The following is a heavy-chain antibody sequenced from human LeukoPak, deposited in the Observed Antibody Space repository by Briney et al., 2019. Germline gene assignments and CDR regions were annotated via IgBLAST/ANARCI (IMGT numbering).Heavy chain of an antibody. CDR1: GGSISSYY. V-gene: IGHV4-59*12. CDR2: IWPSGST. D-gene: IGHD2-15*01. CDR3: ARDSQDDYYYGMDV. Sequence: PSETLSLTCTVSGGSISSYYWSWIRQPPGKGLEWIGYIWPSGSTNYNPSLKSRVTMSVDTSKNQFSLKLSSVTAADTAVYYCARDSQDDYYYGMDVWGQGTTVTVSS. J-gene: IGHJ6*02.